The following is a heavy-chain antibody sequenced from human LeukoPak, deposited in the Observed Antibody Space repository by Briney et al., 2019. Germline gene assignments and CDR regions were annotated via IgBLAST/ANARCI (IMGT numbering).Heavy chain of an antibody. Sequence: GASVKVSCKASGYTFVSHGISWVRQAPGKGLEWVSSISSSSSYIYYADSVKGRFTISRDNAKNSLYLQMNSLRAEDTAVYYCARVPEKIAAAGYKIYYFDYWGQGTLVTVSS. CDR2: ISSSSSYI. J-gene: IGHJ4*02. V-gene: IGHV3-21*01. CDR1: GYTFVSHG. D-gene: IGHD6-13*01. CDR3: ARVPEKIAAAGYKIYYFDY.